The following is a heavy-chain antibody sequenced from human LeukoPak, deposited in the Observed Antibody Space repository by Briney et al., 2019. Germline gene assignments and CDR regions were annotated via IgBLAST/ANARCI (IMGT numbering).Heavy chain of an antibody. Sequence: GESRKSSCQGSGYTVTSHWIVWVRHMSGKGLEWMGIIYAGDSDTRYSPSFRCQVTMSVDKSVSTAYLQWSSLNASETATYYCVRLATLPPPDYWGQATLVTVSS. J-gene: IGHJ4*02. D-gene: IGHD2-15*01. CDR2: IYAGDSDT. CDR3: VRLATLPPPDY. V-gene: IGHV5-51*01. CDR1: GYTVTSHW.